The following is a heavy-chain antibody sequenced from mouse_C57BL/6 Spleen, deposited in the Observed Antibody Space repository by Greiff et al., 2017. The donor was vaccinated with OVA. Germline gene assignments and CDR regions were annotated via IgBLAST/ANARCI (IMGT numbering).Heavy chain of an antibody. V-gene: IGHV2-6-1*01. J-gene: IGHJ3*01. CDR3: ARQEYSGSNYDDWFPY. D-gene: IGHD1-1*01. Sequence: QVQLKESGPGLVAPSQSLSITCTVSGFSLTSYGVHWVRQPPGKGLEWLVVIWSDGSTTYNSALKSRLSISKDNSKSQVFLKMNSLQTDDTAMYYCARQEYSGSNYDDWFPYWGQGILVPVST. CDR1: GFSLTSYG. CDR2: IWSDGST.